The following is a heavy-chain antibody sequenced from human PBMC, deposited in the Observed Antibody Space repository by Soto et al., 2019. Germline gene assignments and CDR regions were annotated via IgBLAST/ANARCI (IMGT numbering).Heavy chain of an antibody. CDR1: GFTFDDYA. Sequence: GGSLRLSCAASGFTFDDYAMHWVRQAPGKGLEWVSGISWNSGSIGYADSVKGRFTISRDNAKNSLYLQMNSLRAEDTALYYCAKVGGVYYYYYYMDVWGKGTTVTVSS. D-gene: IGHD2-8*02. CDR3: AKVGGVYYYYYYMDV. J-gene: IGHJ6*03. V-gene: IGHV3-9*01. CDR2: ISWNSGSI.